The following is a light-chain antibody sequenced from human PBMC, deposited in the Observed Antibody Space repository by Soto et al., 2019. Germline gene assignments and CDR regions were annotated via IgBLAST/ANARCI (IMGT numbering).Light chain of an antibody. CDR1: NIGTQN. J-gene: IGLJ2*01. CDR3: QVWDNRGI. V-gene: IGLV3-21*02. CDR2: DDQ. Sequence: SYELTQPPSLSGAPGQTARITCGGNNIGTQNVHWYQQQPGQAPVLVVYDDQDRPSGIPERFSGSNSGNTATLTISRVEAGDEADYYCQVWDNRGIFGGGTKLTVL.